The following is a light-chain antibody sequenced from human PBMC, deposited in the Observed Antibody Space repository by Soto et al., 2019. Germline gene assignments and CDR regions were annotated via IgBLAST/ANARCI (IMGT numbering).Light chain of an antibody. Sequence: EIVLTQSPGTLSLSPGERATLSCRASQSGFSFYLAWFQQKPGQAPRLLIYGASTRATGIPDRFSGSGSGTDFTLTISRLEPEDFAVYYCHQYGSSPSTLGQGTKVEIK. J-gene: IGKJ1*01. V-gene: IGKV3-20*01. CDR1: QSGFSFY. CDR3: HQYGSSPST. CDR2: GAS.